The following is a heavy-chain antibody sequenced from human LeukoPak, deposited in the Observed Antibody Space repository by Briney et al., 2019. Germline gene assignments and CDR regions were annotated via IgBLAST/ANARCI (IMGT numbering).Heavy chain of an antibody. CDR3: AASTYGSGSYVAFDS. J-gene: IGHJ4*02. CDR2: MSPGDSDT. Sequence: GGGRRLPXKGREGMGIMSPGDSDTRYSPSFQPQITISADKSISTPYLQWSSLKASDTAIYYCAASTYGSGSYVAFDSWGQGTLVSVSS. D-gene: IGHD3-10*01. V-gene: IGHV5-51*01.